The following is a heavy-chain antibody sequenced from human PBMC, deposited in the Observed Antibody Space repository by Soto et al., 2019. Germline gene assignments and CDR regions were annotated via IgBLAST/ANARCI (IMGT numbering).Heavy chain of an antibody. J-gene: IGHJ2*01. CDR3: ASTTTTVTTSDWYFDL. CDR1: GGTFSSYA. D-gene: IGHD4-17*01. Sequence: QVQLVQSGAEVKKPGSSVKVSCKASGGTFSSYAISWVRQAPGQGLEWMGGIIPIFGTANYAQKFQGRVTITADEATSTAYMELSSLRSEDTAVYYCASTTTTVTTSDWYFDLWGRGTLVTVSS. CDR2: IIPIFGTA. V-gene: IGHV1-69*01.